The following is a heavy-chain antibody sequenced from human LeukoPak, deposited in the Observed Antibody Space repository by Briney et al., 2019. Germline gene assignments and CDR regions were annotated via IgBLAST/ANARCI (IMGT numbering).Heavy chain of an antibody. CDR1: GFTFSSYA. Sequence: PGGSLRLSCAASGFTFSSYAMHWVRQAPGKGLEYVSAISSNGGSTYYANSVKGRSTISRDNSKNTLYLQMGSLRAEDMAVYYCARGEWFGEKTFDIWGQGTMVTVSS. J-gene: IGHJ3*02. CDR3: ARGEWFGEKTFDI. CDR2: ISSNGGST. V-gene: IGHV3-64*01. D-gene: IGHD3-10*01.